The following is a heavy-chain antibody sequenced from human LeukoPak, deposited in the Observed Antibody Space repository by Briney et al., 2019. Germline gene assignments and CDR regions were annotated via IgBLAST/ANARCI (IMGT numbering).Heavy chain of an antibody. CDR3: ARECSGGSCYDY. V-gene: IGHV1-46*01. CDR1: GYTFTSYY. Sequence: ASVKVSCKASGYTFTSYYMYWVRQAPGQGLEWMGIINTSGGSTSYAQKFQGRVTMTRDMSTGTVYMELSSLRSEDTAVYYCARECSGGSCYDYWGQGTLVTVSS. CDR2: INTSGGST. D-gene: IGHD2-15*01. J-gene: IGHJ4*02.